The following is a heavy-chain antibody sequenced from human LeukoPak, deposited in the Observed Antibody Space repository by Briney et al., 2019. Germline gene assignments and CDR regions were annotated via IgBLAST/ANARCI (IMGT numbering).Heavy chain of an antibody. CDR1: GFTFSSYS. D-gene: IGHD6-19*01. CDR3: ARAGAVAGSFDY. V-gene: IGHV3-21*01. Sequence: GGSLRLSCAASGFTFSSYSMNWVRQAPGKGLEWVSSISSSSSYIYYADSVKGRFAISRDNAKNSLYLQMNSLRTEDTAVYYCARAGAVAGSFDYWGQGTLVTVSS. J-gene: IGHJ4*02. CDR2: ISSSSSYI.